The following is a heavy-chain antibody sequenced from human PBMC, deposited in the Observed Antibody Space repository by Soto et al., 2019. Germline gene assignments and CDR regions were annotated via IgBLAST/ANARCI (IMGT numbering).Heavy chain of an antibody. V-gene: IGHV3-15*07. Sequence: PGGSLRLSCAASGFTFSNAWMNWVRQAPGKGLEWVGRIKSKTDGGTTDYAAPVKGRFTISRDDSKNTLYLQMNSLKTEDTAVYYCSTGLSSGYYSFDYWGQGTLVTVSS. D-gene: IGHD3-22*01. CDR3: STGLSSGYYSFDY. CDR1: GFTFSNAW. CDR2: IKSKTDGGTT. J-gene: IGHJ4*02.